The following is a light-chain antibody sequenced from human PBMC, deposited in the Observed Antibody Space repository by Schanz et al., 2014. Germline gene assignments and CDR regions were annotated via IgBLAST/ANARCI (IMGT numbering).Light chain of an antibody. CDR3: CSYEGNGWV. J-gene: IGLJ3*02. CDR2: EVS. Sequence: QSALTQPRSVSGSPGQSVTISCTGTSSDVGGYNYVSWYQQHPGKAPKLMIYEVSERPSGVPDRFSGSKSGNTASLTISGLQADDEADYYCCSYEGNGWVFGGGTKLTVL. CDR1: SSDVGGYNY. V-gene: IGLV2-11*01.